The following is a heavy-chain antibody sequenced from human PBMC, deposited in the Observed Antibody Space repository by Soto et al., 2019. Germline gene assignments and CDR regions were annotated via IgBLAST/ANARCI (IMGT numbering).Heavy chain of an antibody. CDR2: ISGSGGST. CDR1: GVTFSSYA. J-gene: IGHJ6*03. D-gene: IGHD2-2*01. Sequence: GGSVRLSCAASGVTFSSYAMSWVRQAPGKGLEWVSAISGSGGSTYYADSVKGRFTISRDNSKNTLYLQMNSLRAEDTAVYYCANAIVPDMDVWGKGTTVSVSS. CDR3: ANAIVPDMDV. V-gene: IGHV3-23*01.